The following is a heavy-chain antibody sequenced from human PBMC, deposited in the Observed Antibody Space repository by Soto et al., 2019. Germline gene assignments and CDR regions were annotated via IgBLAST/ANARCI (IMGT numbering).Heavy chain of an antibody. CDR1: GGSIGSYY. J-gene: IGHJ6*02. CDR3: ARVLWCYCGVDCYPLYV. Sequence: SETLSLTCTVSGGSIGSYYLSWIRQPPGKGLEWIGYMYNTGSTIYNPSLKSRVTISVDTSKNQFSLKMNSVTAADTAVYYCARVLWCYCGVDCYPLYVRGQGNTVPVSS. CDR2: MYNTGST. D-gene: IGHD2-21*02. V-gene: IGHV4-59*01.